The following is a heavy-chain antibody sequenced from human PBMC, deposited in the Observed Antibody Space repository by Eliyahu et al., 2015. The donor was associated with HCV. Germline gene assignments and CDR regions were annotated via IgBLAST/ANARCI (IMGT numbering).Heavy chain of an antibody. D-gene: IGHD1-26*01. CDR1: GYTFTGYY. CDR3: ARTPESASYYFDY. Sequence: QVQLVQSGAEVKKPGASVKVSCXXSGYTFTGYYMHWVRQAPGQGLEWMGRIDPYSGATSYAQKXQGRVTLTRDTSINTAYMELSRLTSDDTAVHYCARTPESASYYFDYWGQGTLVTVSS. V-gene: IGHV1-2*06. J-gene: IGHJ4*02. CDR2: IDPYSGAT.